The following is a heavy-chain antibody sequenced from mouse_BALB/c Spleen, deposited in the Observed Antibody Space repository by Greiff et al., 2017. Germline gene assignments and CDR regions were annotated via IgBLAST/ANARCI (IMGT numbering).Heavy chain of an antibody. D-gene: IGHD1-1*01. CDR1: GFSLTSYG. J-gene: IGHJ4*01. CDR2: IWSGGST. CDR3: ARKGYYYGYAMDY. Sequence: VKVVESGPGLVQPSQSLSITCTVSGFSLTSYGVHWVRQSPGKGLEWLGVIWSGGSTDYNAAFISRLSISKDNSKSQVFFKMNSLQANDTAIYYCARKGYYYGYAMDYWGQGTSVTVSS. V-gene: IGHV2-2*02.